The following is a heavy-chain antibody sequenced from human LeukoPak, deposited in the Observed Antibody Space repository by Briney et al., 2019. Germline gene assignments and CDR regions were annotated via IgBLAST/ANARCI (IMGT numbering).Heavy chain of an antibody. CDR3: ARGRTYYDILTGYYSLYYFDY. CDR2: INHSGST. V-gene: IGHV4-34*01. CDR1: GGSFSGYY. D-gene: IGHD3-9*01. J-gene: IGHJ4*02. Sequence: PSETLSLTCAVYGGSFSGYYWSWIRQPPGKGLEWIGEINHSGSTNYNPSLKSRVTISVDTSKNQFSLKLSSVTAADTAVYYCARGRTYYDILTGYYSLYYFDYWGQGTLVTVSS.